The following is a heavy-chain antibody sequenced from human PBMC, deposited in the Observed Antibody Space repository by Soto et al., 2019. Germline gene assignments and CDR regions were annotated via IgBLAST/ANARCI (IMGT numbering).Heavy chain of an antibody. CDR3: ARESEDLTSNFDY. CDR2: ISSTTNYI. J-gene: IGHJ4*02. V-gene: IGHV3-21*01. Sequence: GSLRLSCAASGFTFSRYSMNWVRHSPFKWREWVSSISSTTNYIYYADSMKGRFTVSRDNAKNSVYLEMNSLSAEDTALYYCARESEDLTSNFDYWGQGTLVTVSS. CDR1: GFTFSRYS.